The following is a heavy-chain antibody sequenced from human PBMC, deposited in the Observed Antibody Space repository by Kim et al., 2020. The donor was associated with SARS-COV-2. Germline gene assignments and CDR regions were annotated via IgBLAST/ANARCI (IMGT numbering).Heavy chain of an antibody. CDR3: AKGVYYDILTGYYFFDY. J-gene: IGHJ4*02. Sequence: VKGRFTISRDNSKNTRYLQMNSLRAEDTAVYYCAKGVYYDILTGYYFFDYWGQGTLVTVSS. V-gene: IGHV3-23*01. D-gene: IGHD3-9*01.